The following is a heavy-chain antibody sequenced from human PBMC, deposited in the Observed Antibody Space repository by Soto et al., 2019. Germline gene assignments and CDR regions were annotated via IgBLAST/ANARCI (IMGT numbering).Heavy chain of an antibody. V-gene: IGHV3-74*01. Sequence: EVQLVESGGGLVQPGGSLRLSCVASGFTFNIYWMHWVRQAPGKGREWVSRIDNDGSATTYADSVKGRFTISRDNAKNCLFQQMITLRGVVRGVYCCGRENRNSYWSEGTLVTVSS. J-gene: IGHJ4*02. D-gene: IGHD1-7*01. CDR3: GRENRNSY. CDR1: GFTFNIYW. CDR2: IDNDGSAT.